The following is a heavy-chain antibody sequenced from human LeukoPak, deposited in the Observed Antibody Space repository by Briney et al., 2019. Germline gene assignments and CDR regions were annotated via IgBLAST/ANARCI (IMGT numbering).Heavy chain of an antibody. CDR3: ARAPYYGSGSADY. D-gene: IGHD3-10*01. V-gene: IGHV4-59*12. J-gene: IGHJ4*02. CDR1: GGSISSYY. CDR2: IYYSGST. Sequence: PSETLSLTCTVSGGSISSYYWSWIRQPPGKGLEWIGYIYYSGSTNYNPSLKSRVTISVDTSKNQFSLKLSSVTAADTAVYYCARAPYYGSGSADYWGQGTLVTVSS.